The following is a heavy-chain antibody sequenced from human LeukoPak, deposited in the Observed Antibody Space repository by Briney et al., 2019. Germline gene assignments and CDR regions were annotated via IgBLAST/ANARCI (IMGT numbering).Heavy chain of an antibody. CDR3: ARDGTHCSSTSCPEPRFDP. V-gene: IGHV4-59*12. D-gene: IGHD2-2*01. J-gene: IGHJ5*02. Sequence: PSETLSLTCTVSGGSISSYYWSWIRQPPGKGLEWIGYIYYSGSTNYNPSLKSRVTISVDTSKNQFSLKLSSVTAADTAVYYCARDGTHCSSTSCPEPRFDPWGQGTLVTVSS. CDR1: GGSISSYY. CDR2: IYYSGST.